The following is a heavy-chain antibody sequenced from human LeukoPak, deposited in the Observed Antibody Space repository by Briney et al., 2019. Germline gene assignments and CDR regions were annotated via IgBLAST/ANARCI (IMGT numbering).Heavy chain of an antibody. V-gene: IGHV1-69*05. Sequence: GSSVKVSCKASGGTFSSYAISWVRQAPGQGLEWMGGIIPIFGTANYAQKLQGRVTMTTDTSTSTAYMELRSLRSDDTAVYYCARYREYGMDVWGQGTTVTVSS. CDR1: GGTFSSYA. CDR3: ARYREYGMDV. CDR2: IIPIFGTA. J-gene: IGHJ6*02.